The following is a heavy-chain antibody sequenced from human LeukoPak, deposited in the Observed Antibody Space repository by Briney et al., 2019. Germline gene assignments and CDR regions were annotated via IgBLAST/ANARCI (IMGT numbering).Heavy chain of an antibody. CDR1: GYTFTGYY. CDR2: INPNSGGT. CDR3: ARDFSRSGPDAFDI. Sequence: ASVEVSCKASGYTFTGYYMHWVRQAPGQGLEWMGWINPNSGGTNYAQKFQGRVTMTRDTSISTAYMELSRLRSDDTAVYYCARDFSRSGPDAFDIWGQGTMVTVSS. V-gene: IGHV1-2*02. D-gene: IGHD2-15*01. J-gene: IGHJ3*02.